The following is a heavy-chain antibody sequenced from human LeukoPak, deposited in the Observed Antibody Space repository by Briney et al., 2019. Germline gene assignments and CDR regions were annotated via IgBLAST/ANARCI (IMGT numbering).Heavy chain of an antibody. CDR1: GGSISSSSYY. D-gene: IGHD2-2*01. CDR3: ARRGLGSSTTHAFDY. J-gene: IGHJ4*02. CDR2: IYYSGST. V-gene: IGHV4-39*01. Sequence: SETLSLTCTVSGGSISSSSYYWGWIRQPPGKGLEWIGSIYYSGSTYYNPSLKSRVTISVDTSKNQFSLKLSSVTAADTAVYYCARRGLGSSTTHAFDYWGQGTLVTVSS.